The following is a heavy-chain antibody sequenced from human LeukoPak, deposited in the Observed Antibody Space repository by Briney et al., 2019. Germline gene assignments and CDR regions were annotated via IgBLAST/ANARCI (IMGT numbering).Heavy chain of an antibody. CDR3: ARVSPEGDYDY. CDR2: INSDGSST. V-gene: IGHV3-74*01. J-gene: IGHJ4*02. Sequence: GGSLRLSCAASGFTFSSYWMHWVRQAPGKGLVWFSRINSDGSSTSYANSVKGRFSISRDNAKNTLYLQMNSLRAEDTAVYYCARVSPEGDYDYWGQGTLVTASS. D-gene: IGHD4-17*01. CDR1: GFTFSSYW.